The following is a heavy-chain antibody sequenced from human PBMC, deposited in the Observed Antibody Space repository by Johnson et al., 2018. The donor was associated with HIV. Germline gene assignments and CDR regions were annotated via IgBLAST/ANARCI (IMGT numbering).Heavy chain of an antibody. V-gene: IGHV3-30-3*01. J-gene: IGHJ3*02. Sequence: QVQLVESGGGVVQPGRSLRLSCAASGFTFSSYAIHWVRQAPGKGLEWVALISSDGSNKYYADSVKGRFTIPRDNSKNTLDLQMNSLRAEDTAVYYCARDPNYYDSAAFDIWGQGTMVTVSS. CDR2: ISSDGSNK. CDR1: GFTFSSYA. CDR3: ARDPNYYDSAAFDI. D-gene: IGHD3-22*01.